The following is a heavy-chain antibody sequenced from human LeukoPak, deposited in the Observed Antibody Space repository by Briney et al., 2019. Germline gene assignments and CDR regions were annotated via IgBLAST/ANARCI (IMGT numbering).Heavy chain of an antibody. Sequence: GGSLRLSCAASGFTFSNYWMHWVRQAPGKGLVWVSRIKRDGSSTDYADSVKGRFTISRDNAKNTLYLQMNSVRAEDTAVYYCVRGNDCGGPHYWGQGTLVTVSS. D-gene: IGHD2-21*01. CDR3: VRGNDCGGPHY. V-gene: IGHV3-74*01. CDR2: IKRDGSST. CDR1: GFTFSNYW. J-gene: IGHJ4*02.